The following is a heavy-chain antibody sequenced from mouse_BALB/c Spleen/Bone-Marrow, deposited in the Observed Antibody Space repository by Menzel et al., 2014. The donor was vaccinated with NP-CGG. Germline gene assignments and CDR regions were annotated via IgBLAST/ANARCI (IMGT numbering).Heavy chain of an antibody. J-gene: IGHJ4*01. CDR2: INPYNDGT. CDR3: ARGGYGNVYYAMDY. CDR1: RYTFTSYV. V-gene: IGHV1-14*01. Sequence: EVKLMESGPELVKPGASVKMSCKASRYTFTSYVMHWVKQKPGQGLEWIGYINPYNDGTKYNEKFKGKATLTSDKSSSTAYMELSSLTSEDSAVYYCARGGYGNVYYAMDYWGQGTSVTVSS. D-gene: IGHD2-10*02.